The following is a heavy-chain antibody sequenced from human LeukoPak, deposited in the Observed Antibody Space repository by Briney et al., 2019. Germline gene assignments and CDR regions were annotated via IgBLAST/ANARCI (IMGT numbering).Heavy chain of an antibody. CDR1: GGSISSGDYY. CDR2: IHYSGST. CDR3: ARLKGYCTDGICYTILLDY. J-gene: IGHJ4*02. Sequence: PSETLSLTCTVSGGSISSGDYYWSWIRQPPGKGLEWSGYIHYSGSTYYNPSLKSRVTISVDTSKNQFSLKLSSVTAADTAVYYCARLKGYCTDGICYTILLDYWGQGTLVTVSS. D-gene: IGHD2-8*01. V-gene: IGHV4-30-4*01.